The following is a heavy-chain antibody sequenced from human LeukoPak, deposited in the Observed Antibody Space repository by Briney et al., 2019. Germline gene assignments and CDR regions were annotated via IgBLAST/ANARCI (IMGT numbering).Heavy chain of an antibody. CDR3: ARAGGGGYSGYEEGRQANYYYYYGMDV. D-gene: IGHD5-12*01. J-gene: IGHJ6*04. CDR2: INPNSGGT. Sequence: ASVKVSSKASGYTFTGYYMHWVRQAPGQGLEWMGWINPNSGGTNYAQKFQGWVTMTRDTSISTAYMELSRLRSDDTAVYYCARAGGGGYSGYEEGRQANYYYYYGMDVWGKGTTVTVSS. V-gene: IGHV1-2*04. CDR1: GYTFTGYY.